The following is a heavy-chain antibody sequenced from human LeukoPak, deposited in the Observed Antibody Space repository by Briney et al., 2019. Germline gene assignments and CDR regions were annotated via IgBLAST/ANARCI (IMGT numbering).Heavy chain of an antibody. D-gene: IGHD3-3*01. J-gene: IGHJ4*02. CDR2: ISSSSSTI. V-gene: IGHV3-48*01. CDR1: GFTFSSYS. CDR3: AREVRFLEWSTFDY. Sequence: GGSLRLSCAASGFTFSSYSMNRVRQAPGKGLEWVSYISSSSSTIYYADSVKGRFTISRDNAKNSLYLQMNSLRAEDTAVYYCAREVRFLEWSTFDYWGQGTLVTVSS.